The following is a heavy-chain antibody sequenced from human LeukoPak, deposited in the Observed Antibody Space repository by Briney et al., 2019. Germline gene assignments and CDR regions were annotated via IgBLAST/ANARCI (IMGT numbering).Heavy chain of an antibody. CDR1: GFTFSSYE. CDR3: ARDGDPNCSGSSCYFYYYYYGMDV. V-gene: IGHV3-48*03. CDR2: ISSSGSTI. D-gene: IGHD2-15*01. J-gene: IGHJ6*04. Sequence: GGSLRLSCAASGFTFSSYEMNWVRQAPGKGLEWVSYISSSGSTIYYADSVKGRFTISRDNAKNSLYLQMNSLRAEDTAVYYCARDGDPNCSGSSCYFYYYYYGMDVWGKGTTVTVSS.